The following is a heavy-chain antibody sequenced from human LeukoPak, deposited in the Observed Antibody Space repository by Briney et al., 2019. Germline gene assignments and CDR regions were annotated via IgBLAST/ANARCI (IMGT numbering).Heavy chain of an antibody. CDR2: ISSSGSTI. D-gene: IGHD3-10*02. CDR3: AELGITMIGGV. Sequence: GGSLRLSCAASGFTFSSYEMNWVRQAPWKGLGWVSYISSSGSTIYYADSVKGRFTISRDNAKNSLYLQMNSLRAEDTAVYYCAELGITMIGGVWGKGTTVTISS. CDR1: GFTFSSYE. V-gene: IGHV3-48*03. J-gene: IGHJ6*04.